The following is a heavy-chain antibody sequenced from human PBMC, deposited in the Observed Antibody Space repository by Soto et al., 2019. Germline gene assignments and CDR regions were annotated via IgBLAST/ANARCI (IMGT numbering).Heavy chain of an antibody. Sequence: SSQTLSLTRTVSCGSISSYYWSWIRQPTGKGLEWIGYIYYSGSTNYNPSLKSRVTISVDTSKNQFSLKLSSVTAADTAVYYCARVKDDYGDYPNWFDPWGQGTLVTVSS. CDR1: CGSISSYY. D-gene: IGHD4-17*01. J-gene: IGHJ5*02. V-gene: IGHV4-59*01. CDR3: ARVKDDYGDYPNWFDP. CDR2: IYYSGST.